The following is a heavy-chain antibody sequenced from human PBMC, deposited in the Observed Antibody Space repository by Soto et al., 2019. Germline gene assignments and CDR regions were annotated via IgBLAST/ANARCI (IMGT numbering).Heavy chain of an antibody. CDR2: ISHSGSTV. CDR1: GFIFSSYE. V-gene: IGHV3-48*03. Sequence: AGGSLRLSCAVSGFIFSSYEMMWVRQAPGKGPEWLSYISHSGSTVYYADYVKGRFTMSRDNGRDSLWLQMNSLRAEDTAIYYCVRFKRWAITYGSPDSLHYFGLDVWGQGTTVTVSS. J-gene: IGHJ6*02. CDR3: VRFKRWAITYGSPDSLHYFGLDV. D-gene: IGHD3-16*01.